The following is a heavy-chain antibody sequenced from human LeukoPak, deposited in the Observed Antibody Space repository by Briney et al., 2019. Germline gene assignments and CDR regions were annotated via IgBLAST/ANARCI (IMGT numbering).Heavy chain of an antibody. CDR2: LSVSDGTT. CDR3: AKDFVYYFDY. CDR1: GFSFSAFG. V-gene: IGHV3-23*01. Sequence: QTGGSLRLSCAASGFSFSAFGMSWVRQTPGKGLEWVSTLSVSDGTTYYADSVKGRFTISRDNSKNTLYLQMNSLRAEDTAVYYCAKDFVYYFDYWGQGTLVTVSS. J-gene: IGHJ4*02. D-gene: IGHD3-3*01.